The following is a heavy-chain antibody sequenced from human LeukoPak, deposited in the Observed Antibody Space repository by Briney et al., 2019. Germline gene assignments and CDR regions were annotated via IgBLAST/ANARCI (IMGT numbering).Heavy chain of an antibody. CDR2: INHSGST. CDR1: GGSFSGYY. Sequence: SETLSLTCAVYGGSFSGYYWSWIRQPPGKGLEWIGEINHSGSTNYNPSLKSRVTISVDTSKNQFSLKLSSVTAADTAVYYCARGTYYYGSGSYLDPYGMDVWGQGTTVTVSS. D-gene: IGHD3-10*01. J-gene: IGHJ6*02. CDR3: ARGTYYYGSGSYLDPYGMDV. V-gene: IGHV4-34*01.